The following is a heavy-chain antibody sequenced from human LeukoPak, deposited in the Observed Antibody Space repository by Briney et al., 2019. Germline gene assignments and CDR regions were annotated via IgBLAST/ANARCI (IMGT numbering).Heavy chain of an antibody. J-gene: IGHJ3*02. V-gene: IGHV1-46*01. CDR2: INPSGGST. CDR3: ATDSRLIGDYVAFDI. D-gene: IGHD4-17*01. Sequence: ASVKVSCKASGYTFTSYYMHWVRQAPGQGLEWMGIINPSGGSTSYAQKFQGRVTMTRDTSTSTVYMELSSLRSEDTAVYYCATDSRLIGDYVAFDIWGQGTMVTVSS. CDR1: GYTFTSYY.